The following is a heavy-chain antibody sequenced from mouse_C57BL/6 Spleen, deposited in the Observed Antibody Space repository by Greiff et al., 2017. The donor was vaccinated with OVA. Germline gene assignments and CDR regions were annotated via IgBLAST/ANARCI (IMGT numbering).Heavy chain of an antibody. D-gene: IGHD1-1*01. Sequence: QVQLQQSGAELVRPGASVTLSCKASGYTFTDYEMHWVKQTPVHGLEWIGAIDPETGGTAYNQKFKGKAILTADKSSSTAYMELRSLTSEDSAVYYCTRSGYYGSFHYWGQGTTLTVSS. V-gene: IGHV1-15*01. CDR2: IDPETGGT. CDR3: TRSGYYGSFHY. J-gene: IGHJ2*01. CDR1: GYTFTDYE.